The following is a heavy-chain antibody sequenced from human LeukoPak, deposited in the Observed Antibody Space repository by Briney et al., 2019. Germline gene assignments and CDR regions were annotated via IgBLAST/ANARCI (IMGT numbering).Heavy chain of an antibody. Sequence: GGSLRLSCAASGFTFSSYGMHWVRQAPGKGLEWVAVISYDGSNKYYADPVKGRFTISRDNSKNTLYLQMNSLRAEDTAVYYCAKSMVQSGIVLMVYAIRYYYYGMDVWGQGTTVTVSS. CDR2: ISYDGSNK. CDR3: AKSMVQSGIVLMVYAIRYYYYGMDV. CDR1: GFTFSSYG. D-gene: IGHD2-8*01. V-gene: IGHV3-30*18. J-gene: IGHJ6*02.